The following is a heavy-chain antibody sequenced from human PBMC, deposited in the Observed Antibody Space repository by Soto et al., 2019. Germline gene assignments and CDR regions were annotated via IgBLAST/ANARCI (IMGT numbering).Heavy chain of an antibody. Sequence: QVQLVQSGAGVKKPGSSVKISCKAFGGSFSYYAISWVRQAPGQGLEWMGGIIPIFGTPNYAQKFQDRVTVTAPESTHTASMELSRLTSEDPAVYDCATDRAPRGCAYFDMSGPVAQVSV. CDR2: IIPIFGTP. CDR1: GGSFSYYA. D-gene: IGHD1-26*01. CDR3: ATDRAPRGCAYFDM. V-gene: IGHV1-69*01. J-gene: IGHJ4*02.